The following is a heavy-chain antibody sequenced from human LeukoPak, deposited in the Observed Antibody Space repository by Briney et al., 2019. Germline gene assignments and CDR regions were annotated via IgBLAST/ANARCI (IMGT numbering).Heavy chain of an antibody. CDR2: IYHSGST. J-gene: IGHJ6*03. D-gene: IGHD2-2*01. CDR3: ARVSAQLLFYYYYYYMDV. V-gene: IGHV4-38-2*01. Sequence: SETLSLTCAVSGYSISSGYYWGWIRHPPGKGLEWSGSIYHSGSTYYNPSLKSRVTISVDTSKNQFSLKLSSVTAADTAVYYCARVSAQLLFYYYYYYMDVWGKGTTVTVSS. CDR1: GYSISSGYY.